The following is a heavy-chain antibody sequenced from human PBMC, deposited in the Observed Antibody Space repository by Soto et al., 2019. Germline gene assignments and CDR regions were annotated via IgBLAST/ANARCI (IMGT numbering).Heavy chain of an antibody. J-gene: IGHJ4*02. CDR3: ARAPYHYDSSGYYPFDY. V-gene: IGHV4-30-4*01. D-gene: IGHD3-22*01. Sequence: SETLSLTCTVSGGSISSGDYYWSWIRQPPGKGLEWIGYIYYSGSTYYNPSLKSRVTISVDTSKNQFSLKLSSVTAADTAVYYCARAPYHYDSSGYYPFDYWGQGTLVTVSS. CDR2: IYYSGST. CDR1: GGSISSGDYY.